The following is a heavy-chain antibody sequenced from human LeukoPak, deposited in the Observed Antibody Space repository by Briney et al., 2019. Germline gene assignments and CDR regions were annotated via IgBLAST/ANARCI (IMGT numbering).Heavy chain of an antibody. CDR2: MYPGDPDT. J-gene: IGHJ4*02. V-gene: IGHV5-51*01. CDR3: ARLAQTTFDY. Sequence: PGESLKISCKGSGYIFTSYWIGWVRQMPGKGLEWMGIMYPGDPDTRYSPSFQGQVTISADKSTSTAYLQWGSLKASDTAMYYCARLAQTTFDYWGQGTLVTVSS. CDR1: GYIFTSYW. D-gene: IGHD1-7*01.